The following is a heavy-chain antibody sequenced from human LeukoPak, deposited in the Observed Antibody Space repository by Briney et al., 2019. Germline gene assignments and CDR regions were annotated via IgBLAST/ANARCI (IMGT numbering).Heavy chain of an antibody. D-gene: IGHD6-13*01. CDR2: ITSRSSTI. CDR1: GFTFSTYT. J-gene: IGHJ4*02. CDR3: ARVVAAGTSYFDY. V-gene: IGHV3-48*02. Sequence: PGGSLRLSCVASGFTFSTYTMNWVRQAPGKGLEWVSYITSRSSTIYYADSVKGRFTISRDNAKNSLFLQMNSLRDEDTAVYYCARVVAAGTSYFDYWGQGTLVTVSS.